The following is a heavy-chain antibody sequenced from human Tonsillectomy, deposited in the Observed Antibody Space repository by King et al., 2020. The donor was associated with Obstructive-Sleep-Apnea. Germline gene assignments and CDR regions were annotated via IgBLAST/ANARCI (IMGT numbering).Heavy chain of an antibody. CDR2: ISSRGSTR. J-gene: IGHJ6*02. CDR3: ARDVYAVTTIPYYYSMDV. Sequence: VQLVESGGGLVKPGGSLRLSCAASGFTFSDYYMNWIRQAPGKGLEWVSYISSRGSTRYYADSVKGRFTISRDNTKNSLYLQMDSLRAEDTAVYYCARDVYAVTTIPYYYSMDVWGQGTTVTVSS. V-gene: IGHV3-11*01. D-gene: IGHD4-11*01. CDR1: GFTFSDYY.